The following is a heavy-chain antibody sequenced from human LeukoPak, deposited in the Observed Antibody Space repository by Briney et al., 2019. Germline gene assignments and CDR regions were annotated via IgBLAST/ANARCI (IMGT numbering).Heavy chain of an antibody. D-gene: IGHD5-18*01. J-gene: IGHJ4*02. CDR3: ARVDTAMGYYFDY. Sequence: GGSLRLSCAASGFTFGSYWMSWVRQAPGKGLEWVANIKQDGSEKYYVDSVKGRFTISRDNAKNSLYLQMNSLRAEDTAVYYCARVDTAMGYYFDYWGQGTLVTVSS. CDR1: GFTFGSYW. CDR2: IKQDGSEK. V-gene: IGHV3-7*01.